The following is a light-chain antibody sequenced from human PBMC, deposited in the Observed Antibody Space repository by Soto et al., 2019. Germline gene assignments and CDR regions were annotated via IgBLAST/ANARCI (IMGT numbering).Light chain of an antibody. Sequence: DIVLTQSPGTLSLSPGERATLSCRASQSVSSNHLAWYQQKPGQAPRLLIYGGSSRATGIPVRFSGSGSETDLTLTISRLEPEDFEVDYGQQFSSYPLTFGGGTKVDIK. CDR2: GGS. CDR3: QQFSSYPLT. CDR1: QSVSSNH. J-gene: IGKJ4*01. V-gene: IGKV3-20*01.